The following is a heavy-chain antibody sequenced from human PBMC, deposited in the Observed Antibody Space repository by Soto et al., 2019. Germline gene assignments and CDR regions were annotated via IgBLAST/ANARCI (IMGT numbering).Heavy chain of an antibody. CDR3: ARDLVHDIVVVVAATHPVDY. D-gene: IGHD2-15*01. CDR2: IKQDGSEK. V-gene: IGHV3-7*01. J-gene: IGHJ4*02. Sequence: PGGSLRLSCAASGFTFSSYWMSWVRQAPGKGLEWVANIKQDGSEKYYVDSVKGRFTISRDNAKNSLYLQMNSLRAEDTAVYYCARDLVHDIVVVVAATHPVDYWGQGTLVTVSS. CDR1: GFTFSSYW.